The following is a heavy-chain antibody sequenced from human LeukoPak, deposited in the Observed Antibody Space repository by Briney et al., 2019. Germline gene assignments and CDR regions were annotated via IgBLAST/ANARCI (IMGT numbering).Heavy chain of an antibody. CDR2: TYYRSKWYN. Sequence: PSQTLSLTCALSGDSFSSNTAAWNWIRQSPSRGLEWLGRTYYRSKWYNDYAVSVRSRITINPDTSKNQFSLQLNSVTPEDTAVYYCARDSWIQLWLNYYGLDVWGQGTTVTVSS. J-gene: IGHJ6*02. CDR1: GDSFSSNTAA. V-gene: IGHV6-1*01. CDR3: ARDSWIQLWLNYYGLDV. D-gene: IGHD5-18*01.